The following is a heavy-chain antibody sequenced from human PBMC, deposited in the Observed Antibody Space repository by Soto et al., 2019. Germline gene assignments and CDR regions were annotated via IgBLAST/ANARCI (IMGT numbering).Heavy chain of an antibody. V-gene: IGHV4-38-2*01. D-gene: IGHD2-2*02. CDR1: GSSVSGGFY. CDR3: VAYTPSPNRFAR. Sequence: SETLCLTCAVSGSSVSGGFYWAWIRQPPGKGLEGSGSVYPSGNTYYLPSLRGRISLSIDTSTNQIHLTRTSVTAADTALFFCVAYTPSPNRFARWGHGTLVTVS. CDR2: VYPSGNT. J-gene: IGHJ5*02.